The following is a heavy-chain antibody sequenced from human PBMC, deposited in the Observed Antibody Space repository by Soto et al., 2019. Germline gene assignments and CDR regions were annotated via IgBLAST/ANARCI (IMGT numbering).Heavy chain of an antibody. CDR2: ISGSGGST. V-gene: IGHV3-23*01. D-gene: IGHD3-3*01. J-gene: IGHJ6*03. CDR1: GFTFSSYA. Sequence: GSLRLSCAASGFTFSSYAMSWVRQAPGKGLEWVSAISGSGGSTYYADSVKGRFTISRDNSKNTLYLQMNSLRAEDTAVYYCAKDSGDFWSGYPYMDVWGKGTTVTVSS. CDR3: AKDSGDFWSGYPYMDV.